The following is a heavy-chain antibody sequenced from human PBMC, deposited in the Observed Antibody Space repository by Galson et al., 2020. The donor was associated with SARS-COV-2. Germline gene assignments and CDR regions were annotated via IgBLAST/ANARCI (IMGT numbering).Heavy chain of an antibody. V-gene: IGHV3-64*01. D-gene: IGHD2-21*01. Sequence: GGSLRLSCAASGFTFSNSAMHWVRQAPGQGLEYVSAISSDGGTTYYANSVKGRFTIARDNSKNTLYLQMGSLRTEDMAVYFGARDWGGGTYWGQGTLVTVSS. CDR2: ISSDGGTT. CDR3: ARDWGGGTY. CDR1: GFTFSNSA. J-gene: IGHJ4*02.